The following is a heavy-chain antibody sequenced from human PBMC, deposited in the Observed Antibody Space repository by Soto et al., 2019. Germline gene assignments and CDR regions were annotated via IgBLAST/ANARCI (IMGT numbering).Heavy chain of an antibody. V-gene: IGHV1-69*06. J-gene: IGHJ2*01. CDR2: IIPIFGTA. D-gene: IGHD3-22*01. Sequence: QVQLVQSGAEVKKPGSSVKVSCKASGGTFSSYAISWVRQAPGQGLEWMGGIIPIFGTANYAQKFQGRVTITADKSASTAYMELSSLRSEDTAVYYCARGTYYDSSGYQNWYFDLWGRGTLVTVSS. CDR1: GGTFSSYA. CDR3: ARGTYYDSSGYQNWYFDL.